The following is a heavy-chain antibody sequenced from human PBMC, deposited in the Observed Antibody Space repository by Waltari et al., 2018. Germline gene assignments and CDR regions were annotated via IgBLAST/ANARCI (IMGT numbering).Heavy chain of an antibody. J-gene: IGHJ3*01. CDR1: GGKFGSYA. CDR2: IIPIFGTP. CDR3: AKRIVGGPFDV. D-gene: IGHD1-26*01. Sequence: QVHLVQSGAEVRKPGSLVRVSCEASGGKFGSYAITWVRQAPGQGLEWMAGIIPIFGTPNYAQKFQGRVNVAADESTSTAYMELSSLRSDDTAIYYCAKRIVGGPFDVWGQGTVVIVSS. V-gene: IGHV1-69*12.